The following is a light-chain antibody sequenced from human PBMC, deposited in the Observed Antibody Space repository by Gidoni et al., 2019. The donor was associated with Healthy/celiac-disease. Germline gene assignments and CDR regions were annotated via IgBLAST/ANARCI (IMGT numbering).Light chain of an antibody. J-gene: IGKJ2*02. V-gene: IGKV3-20*01. Sequence: EIVLTQSPGTLALAPGKRATLSCRASQSVSSSYLAWYQQKPCQAPRLLIYGASSWAPGIPDRFSGRGSGTDFTLTLSRLEPEDFAVYYCQQYGSSPPGTFGQGTKLEIK. CDR1: QSVSSSY. CDR3: QQYGSSPPGT. CDR2: GAS.